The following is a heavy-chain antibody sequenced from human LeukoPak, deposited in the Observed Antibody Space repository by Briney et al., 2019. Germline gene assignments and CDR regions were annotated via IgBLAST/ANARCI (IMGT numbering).Heavy chain of an antibody. V-gene: IGHV3-30-3*01. CDR2: ISYDGSNK. J-gene: IGHJ5*02. D-gene: IGHD4-17*01. CDR3: ARDEVGNGDRRFDP. Sequence: PGGSLRLSCAASGFTFSSYAMHWVRQAPGKGLEWVAVISYDGSNKYYADSVKGRFTISRDNSKNTLYLQMNNLRAEDTAVYYCARDEVGNGDRRFDPWGQGTLVTVSS. CDR1: GFTFSSYA.